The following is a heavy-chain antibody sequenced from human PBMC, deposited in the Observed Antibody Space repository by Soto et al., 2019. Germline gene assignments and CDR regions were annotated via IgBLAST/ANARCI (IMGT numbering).Heavy chain of an antibody. D-gene: IGHD2-15*01. CDR3: ARGRYCSGGSCYMFDY. J-gene: IGHJ4*02. CDR1: GYTFTSYD. V-gene: IGHV1-8*01. Sequence: VQLVQSGAEVKKPGASVKVSCKASGYTFTSYDINWVRQATGQGLEWMGWMNPNSGNTGYAQKFQGRVTMTRNTSISTAYMELSSLRSEDTAVYYCARGRYCSGGSCYMFDYWGQGTLVTVSS. CDR2: MNPNSGNT.